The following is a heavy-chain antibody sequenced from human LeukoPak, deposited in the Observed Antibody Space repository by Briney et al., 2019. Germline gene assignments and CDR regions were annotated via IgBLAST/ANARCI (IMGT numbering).Heavy chain of an antibody. CDR1: GFTFSSYA. D-gene: IGHD3-22*01. CDR2: ISGSGGST. J-gene: IGHJ4*02. Sequence: PGGSLRLSCAASGFTFSSYAMSWVRQAPGKGLEWVSGISGSGGSTFYADSVKGRFTISRDNSKNTLYVQMNSLRAEDAAVYYCAKALHYYDSSGYYSDYWGQGTLVTVSS. CDR3: AKALHYYDSSGYYSDY. V-gene: IGHV3-23*01.